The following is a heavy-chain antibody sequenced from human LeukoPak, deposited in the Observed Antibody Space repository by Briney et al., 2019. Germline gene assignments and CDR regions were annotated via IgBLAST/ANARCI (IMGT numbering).Heavy chain of an antibody. J-gene: IGHJ6*02. Sequence: GGSLRLSCAASGFTFDDYGMSWVRQAPGKGLEWGSGINWNGGSTGYSDSVKGRFTISRDNAKNSLYLQMNRLRAEDTALYYCARDLLVGVSYYYYGMDVWGQGTTVTVSS. V-gene: IGHV3-20*04. CDR2: INWNGGST. CDR1: GFTFDDYG. CDR3: ARDLLVGVSYYYYGMDV. D-gene: IGHD3-10*01.